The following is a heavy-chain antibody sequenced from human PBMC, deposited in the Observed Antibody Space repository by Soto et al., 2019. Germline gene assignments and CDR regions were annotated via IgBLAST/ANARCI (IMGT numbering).Heavy chain of an antibody. CDR3: ARDRGIAAAGPSLDY. CDR1: GYTFTRYG. Sequence: GASVKGSCKASGYTFTRYGISWVRQAPGQGLEWMGWISAYNGNTNYAQKLQGRVNMTTDTSTSTAYMELRSLRSDDTAVYYCARDRGIAAAGPSLDYWGPGRLVTVSS. CDR2: ISAYNGNT. V-gene: IGHV1-18*04. J-gene: IGHJ4*02. D-gene: IGHD6-13*01.